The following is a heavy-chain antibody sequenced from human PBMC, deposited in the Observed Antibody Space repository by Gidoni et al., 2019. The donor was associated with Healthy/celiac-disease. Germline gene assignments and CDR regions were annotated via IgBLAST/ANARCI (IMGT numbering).Heavy chain of an antibody. CDR3: ARLRGDGPIVVVPAALFDY. CDR1: GGSLSSSSYY. Sequence: QLQLQESGPGLVTPSETLSLTCPVSGGSLSSSSYYWGWIRQPPGKGLEWIGSIYYIGSTYYNPSLKSRVTISVDTSKNQFSLKLSSVTAADTAVYYCARLRGDGPIVVVPAALFDYWGQGTLVTVSS. J-gene: IGHJ4*02. CDR2: IYYIGST. D-gene: IGHD2-2*01. V-gene: IGHV4-39*01.